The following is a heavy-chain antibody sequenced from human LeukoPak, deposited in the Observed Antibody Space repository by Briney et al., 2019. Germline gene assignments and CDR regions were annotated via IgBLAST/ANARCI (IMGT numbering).Heavy chain of an antibody. D-gene: IGHD1-1*01. CDR2: ISWNSGSI. Sequence: GRSLRLSCAASGFTFDDYAMHSVRQAPGKGLEWVSGISWNSGSIGYADSVKGRLTISRDNAKNSLYLQMNSLRAEDTALYYCAKARGTYNWGSKPYFDLWGRGTLVTVSS. V-gene: IGHV3-9*01. J-gene: IGHJ2*01. CDR1: GFTFDDYA. CDR3: AKARGTYNWGSKPYFDL.